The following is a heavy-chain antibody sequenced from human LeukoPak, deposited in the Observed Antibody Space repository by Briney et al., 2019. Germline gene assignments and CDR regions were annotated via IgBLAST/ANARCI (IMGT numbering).Heavy chain of an antibody. D-gene: IGHD3-10*01. CDR1: GFAFSSYA. J-gene: IGHJ4*02. Sequence: GGSLRLSCAASGFAFSSYAGHWVRQAPAKGLECVAVISHDGSKKYYADFVKGRLTISRDNSKNTLYLHMNSLIPEDTAVYFCAKDWKFYYVSGSFFPDNWGQGTLVTVSS. V-gene: IGHV3-30-3*01. CDR3: AKDWKFYYVSGSFFPDN. CDR2: ISHDGSKK.